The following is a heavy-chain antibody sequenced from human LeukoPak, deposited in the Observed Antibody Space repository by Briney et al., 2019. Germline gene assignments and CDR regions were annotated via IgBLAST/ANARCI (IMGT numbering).Heavy chain of an antibody. D-gene: IGHD2-21*01. CDR1: GFTFTTYT. CDR3: ARERAYYYFDY. CDR2: VGGNGGTT. V-gene: IGHV3-64*01. Sequence: GGSLRLSCEASGFTFTTYTIHWVRQAPGKGLEYVSAVGGNGGTTYYANSVKGRFNISRDNSKNTVYLQMGSLRAEDTAMYYCARERAYYYFDYWGQGALVTVSS. J-gene: IGHJ4*02.